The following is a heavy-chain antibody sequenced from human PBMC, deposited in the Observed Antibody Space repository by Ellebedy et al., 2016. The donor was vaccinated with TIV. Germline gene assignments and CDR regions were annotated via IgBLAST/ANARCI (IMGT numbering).Heavy chain of an antibody. J-gene: IGHJ6*02. Sequence: GGSLRLSCAASGFNFNDYDMTWIRQAPGKGLEWVSLISSSSSYKKYADSVKGRFTISRDSATNSLYLRMDVLRADDTAVYYCAGLRGHYYGMDVWGQGTTVIVSS. CDR1: GFNFNDYD. CDR3: AGLRGHYYGMDV. D-gene: IGHD5-12*01. V-gene: IGHV3-11*06. CDR2: ISSSSSYK.